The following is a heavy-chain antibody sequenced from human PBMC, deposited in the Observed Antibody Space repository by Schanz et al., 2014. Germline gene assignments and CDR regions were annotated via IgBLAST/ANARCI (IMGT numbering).Heavy chain of an antibody. CDR2: INSDGTKR. Sequence: QERLVESGGGVVQPGRSLRLSCAASGFIFSNYGMHWVRQAPGGGLEWVAIINSDGTKRFYADSVKSRFTISRDNSRNTLYLQMNSLRAEDTAVYYCARDVYSVVVMSPTENIDIWGQGTMVTVSP. V-gene: IGHV3-30*03. CDR1: GFIFSNYG. CDR3: ARDVYSVVVMSPTENIDI. J-gene: IGHJ3*02. D-gene: IGHD2-21*01.